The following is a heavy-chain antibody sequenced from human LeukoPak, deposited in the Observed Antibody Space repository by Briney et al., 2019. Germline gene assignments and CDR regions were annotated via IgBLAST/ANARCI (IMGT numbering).Heavy chain of an antibody. CDR2: ISSSGSTI. Sequence: GGSLRLSCAASGYTFSSYEMNWVRQAPGKGLEWVSYISSSGSTIYYADSVKGRFTISRDNAKNSLYLQMNSLRAEDTAVYYCARNYYGMDVWGQGTTVTVSS. CDR1: GYTFSSYE. CDR3: ARNYYGMDV. V-gene: IGHV3-48*03. J-gene: IGHJ6*02.